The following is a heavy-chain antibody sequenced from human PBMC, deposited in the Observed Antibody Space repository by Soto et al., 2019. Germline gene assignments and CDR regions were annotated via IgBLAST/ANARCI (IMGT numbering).Heavy chain of an antibody. CDR3: AKDSWYYDSSGYYPD. CDR2: ISYDGSNK. V-gene: IGHV3-30*18. J-gene: IGHJ4*02. CDR1: GFTFSSYG. D-gene: IGHD3-22*01. Sequence: GESLKISCAASGFTFSSYGMHWVRQAPGKGLEWVAVISYDGSNKYYADSVKGRFTISRDNSKSTLYLQMNSLRAEDTAVYYCAKDSWYYDSSGYYPDWGQGTLVTVSS.